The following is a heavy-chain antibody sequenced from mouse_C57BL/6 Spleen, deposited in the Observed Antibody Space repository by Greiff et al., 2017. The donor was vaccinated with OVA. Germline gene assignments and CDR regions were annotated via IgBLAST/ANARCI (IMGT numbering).Heavy chain of an antibody. CDR3: TNTMGFAY. V-gene: IGHV1-15*01. CDR1: GYTFTDYE. D-gene: IGHD5-1-1*01. CDR2: IDPETGGT. Sequence: VQLQESGAELVRPGASVTLSCKASGYTFTDYEMHWVKQTPVHGLEWIGAIDPETGGTAYNQKFKGKAILTADKSSSTAYMELRSLTSEDSAVYYCTNTMGFAYWGQGTLVTVSA. J-gene: IGHJ3*01.